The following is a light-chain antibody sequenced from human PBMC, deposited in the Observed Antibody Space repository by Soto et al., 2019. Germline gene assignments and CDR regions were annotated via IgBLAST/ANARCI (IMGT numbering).Light chain of an antibody. J-gene: IGLJ3*02. CDR2: SND. CDR1: SSNIGSHT. Sequence: QSALTQPPSASGTPGQRVTISCSGSSSNIGSHTVSWFQHLPGTAPKPLIYSNDQRPSGGPDRFSGSKSGTSASLAISGLHSEDESDYYCAAWDASLNGWVFGGGTQLTVL. V-gene: IGLV1-44*01. CDR3: AAWDASLNGWV.